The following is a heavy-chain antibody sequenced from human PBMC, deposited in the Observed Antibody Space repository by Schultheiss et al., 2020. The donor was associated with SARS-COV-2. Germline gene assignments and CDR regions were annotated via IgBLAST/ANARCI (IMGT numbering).Heavy chain of an antibody. V-gene: IGHV4-31*03. Sequence: SETLSLTCTVSGGSISSGGYYWSWIRQHPGKGLEWIGYIYYSGSTNYNPSLKSRVTISVDTSKNQFSLKLSSVTAADTAVYYCARDGDYYHGLDVWGQGTTVTVSS. CDR1: GGSISSGGYY. D-gene: IGHD4-17*01. CDR2: IYYSGST. J-gene: IGHJ6*02. CDR3: ARDGDYYHGLDV.